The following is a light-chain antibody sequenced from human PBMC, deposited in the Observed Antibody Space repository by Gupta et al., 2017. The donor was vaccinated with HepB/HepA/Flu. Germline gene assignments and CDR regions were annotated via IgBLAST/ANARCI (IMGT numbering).Light chain of an antibody. J-gene: IGKJ1*01. CDR3: QQYGSSPTWT. CDR2: GAS. Sequence: EIVLTQSPGTLTLSTGERATLSCRASQSVSSSYLAWYQQKPGQAPRLLIYGASSRATGIPDRFSGSGCGTDFTLTISRLEPEDFAVYYCQQYGSSPTWTFGQGTKVEIK. CDR1: QSVSSSY. V-gene: IGKV3-20*01.